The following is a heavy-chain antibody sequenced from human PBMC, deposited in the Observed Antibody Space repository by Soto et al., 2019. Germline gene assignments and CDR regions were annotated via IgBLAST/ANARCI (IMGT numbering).Heavy chain of an antibody. J-gene: IGHJ4*02. CDR1: GFTFSSYT. CDR2: SSDRRTGNT. D-gene: IGHD2-21*02. V-gene: IGHV3-23*01. CDR3: TTWLTAHFDY. Sequence: VGSLRLSCAASGFTFSSYTLNWVRRAPGKGLEWVATSSDRRTGNTHYSDSVRGRFTLSRDYSRNILFLQMDSLRADDTALYYCTTWLTAHFDYWGRGTQVTVSS.